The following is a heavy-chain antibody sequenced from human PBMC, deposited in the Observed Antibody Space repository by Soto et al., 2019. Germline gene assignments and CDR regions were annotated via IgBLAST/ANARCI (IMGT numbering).Heavy chain of an antibody. CDR3: ARDGADYGGNSERFDY. Sequence: SETLSLTCTVSGGSVSSGSYYWSWIRQPPGKGLEWIGYIYYSGSTNYNPSLKSRVTISVDTSKNQFSLKLSSVTAADTAVYYCARDGADYGGNSERFDYWGQGTLVTVSS. J-gene: IGHJ4*02. V-gene: IGHV4-61*01. D-gene: IGHD4-17*01. CDR1: GGSVSSGSYY. CDR2: IYYSGST.